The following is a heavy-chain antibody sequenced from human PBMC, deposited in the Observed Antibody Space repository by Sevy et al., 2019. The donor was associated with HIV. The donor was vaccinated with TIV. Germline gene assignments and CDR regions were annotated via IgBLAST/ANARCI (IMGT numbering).Heavy chain of an antibody. D-gene: IGHD2-21*01. CDR3: VKEVSQYSDSDY. Sequence: GGSLRLSCAASGFTFSNYAMSWVRQTPGKGLEWVSAISGSADATYYTDSVKGRFTISRDNSKNTVYLQMNSLRAEDTAVYYCVKEVSQYSDSDYWGQGTLVTVSS. CDR2: ISGSADAT. J-gene: IGHJ4*02. CDR1: GFTFSNYA. V-gene: IGHV3-23*01.